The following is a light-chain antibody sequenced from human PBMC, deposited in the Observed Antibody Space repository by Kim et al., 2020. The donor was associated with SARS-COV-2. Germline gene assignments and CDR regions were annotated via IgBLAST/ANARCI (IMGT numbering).Light chain of an antibody. Sequence: EIVLTQSPGTLSLSPGEKATLSCRASQNINSYYLAWYQQKPGQAPRLLIHDISARATGIPDRFSGSGSGTDFTLTISRLEPEDFVVYFCQQYGNSPWTFGQGTKVDIK. CDR3: QQYGNSPWT. CDR1: QNINSYY. J-gene: IGKJ1*01. V-gene: IGKV3-20*01. CDR2: DIS.